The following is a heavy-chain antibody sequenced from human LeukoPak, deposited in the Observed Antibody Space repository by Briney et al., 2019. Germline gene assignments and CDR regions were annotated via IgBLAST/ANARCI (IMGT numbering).Heavy chain of an antibody. D-gene: IGHD6-19*01. CDR2: ISSSSSYI. J-gene: IGHJ4*02. CDR3: ARTSIAVAGYDY. V-gene: IGHV3-21*01. CDR1: GFTFSSYS. Sequence: PGGSLRLSCAASGFTFSSYSLNWVRQAPGKGLEWVSFISSSSSYIYYEDSVKGRFTISRDNAKNSLYLQMNSLRAEDTAVYYCARTSIAVAGYDYWGQGTLVTVSS.